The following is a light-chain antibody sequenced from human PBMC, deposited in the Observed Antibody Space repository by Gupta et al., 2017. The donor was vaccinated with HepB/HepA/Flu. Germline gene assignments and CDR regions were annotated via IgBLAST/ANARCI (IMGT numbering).Light chain of an antibody. CDR1: SNNVGNQG. CDR3: SAWDSSLSAQV. CDR2: KNN. Sequence: ALLPQPPSVSKGFRQTATLTCTGNSNNVGNQGAAWLQQHQGHPPKLLSYKNNNRPSGISERFSASRSGNTASLTITGLQPEDEADYYCSAWDSSLSAQVFGGGTKLTVL. J-gene: IGLJ2*01. V-gene: IGLV10-54*04.